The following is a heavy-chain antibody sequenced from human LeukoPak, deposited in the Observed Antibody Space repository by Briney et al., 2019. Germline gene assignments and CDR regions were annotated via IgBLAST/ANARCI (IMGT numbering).Heavy chain of an antibody. J-gene: IGHJ4*02. CDR3: ARRRASGFGELLDY. V-gene: IGHV4-59*08. CDR2: VYNTKNT. D-gene: IGHD3-10*01. CDR1: GVSMSTYY. Sequence: SETPSLTCTVSGVSMSTYYWTWIRQPPGKGLEWIGYVYNTKNTNYNPSLKSRVTISVDTSENQFSLKLYSVTAADTAIYYCARRRASGFGELLDYWGQGLLVTVSS.